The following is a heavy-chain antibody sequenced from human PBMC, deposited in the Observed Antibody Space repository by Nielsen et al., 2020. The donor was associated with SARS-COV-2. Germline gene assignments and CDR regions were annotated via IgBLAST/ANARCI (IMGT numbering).Heavy chain of an antibody. CDR2: LSSSGAYT. J-gene: IGHJ1*01. D-gene: IGHD2-15*01. CDR3: AKSGYCNGGICYSTEFFQD. Sequence: GGSLRLSCAASGFTFTDSYMSWVRQAPGKGLEWISYLSSSGAYTNYADSLKGRFTISRDNAKNSIHLQMNSLRAEDTAVYYCAKSGYCNGGICYSTEFFQDWGQGTLVTVSS. CDR1: GFTFTDSY. V-gene: IGHV3-11*03.